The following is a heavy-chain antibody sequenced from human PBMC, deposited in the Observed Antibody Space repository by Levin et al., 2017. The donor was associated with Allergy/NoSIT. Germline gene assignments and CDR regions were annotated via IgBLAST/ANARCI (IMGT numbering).Heavy chain of an antibody. CDR2: ISVSNT. D-gene: IGHD2-15*01. J-gene: IGHJ2*01. CDR1: GFSFSSYA. V-gene: IGHV3-23*01. Sequence: GGSLRLSCAASGFSFSSYAMSWVRQAPGKGLEWVSIISVSNTYYVDSVKGRFTISRDNSKNTLYLQMNSLRAEDTAVYYCAREGYCSGGRCSDWYFDLWGRGTLVTVSA. CDR3: AREGYCSGGRCSDWYFDL.